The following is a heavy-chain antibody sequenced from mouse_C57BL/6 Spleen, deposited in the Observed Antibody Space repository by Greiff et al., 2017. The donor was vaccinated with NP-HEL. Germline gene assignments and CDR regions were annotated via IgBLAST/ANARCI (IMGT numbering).Heavy chain of an antibody. CDR1: GYTFTSYW. J-gene: IGHJ1*03. Sequence: VQLQQPGAELVKPGASVKMSCKASGYTFTSYWITWVKQRPGQGLEWIGDIYPGSGSTNYNEQFKSKATLTVDTSSSTAYMQLSSLTSEDSAVYYCARSVYYYGSGYFDVWGTGTTVTVSS. D-gene: IGHD1-1*01. V-gene: IGHV1-55*01. CDR2: IYPGSGST. CDR3: ARSVYYYGSGYFDV.